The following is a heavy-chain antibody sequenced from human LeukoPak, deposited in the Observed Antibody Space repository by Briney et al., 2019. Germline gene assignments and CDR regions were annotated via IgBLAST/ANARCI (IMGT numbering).Heavy chain of an antibody. V-gene: IGHV3-73*01. J-gene: IGHJ6*02. D-gene: IGHD6-13*01. CDR2: IRSKTNSYAT. CDR3: ARLSSSWDHYYYGMDV. CDR1: GFTLSGSG. Sequence: GGSLRLSCAASGFTLSGSGVHWVRQASGKGLEWVGRIRSKTNSYATAYAASVKGRFTISRDDSKNTAYLRMNSLKTEDTAVYYCARLSSSWDHYYYGMDVWGQGTTVTVSS.